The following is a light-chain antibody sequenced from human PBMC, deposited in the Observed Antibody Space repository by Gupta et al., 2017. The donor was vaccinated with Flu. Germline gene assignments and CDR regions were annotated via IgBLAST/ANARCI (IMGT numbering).Light chain of an antibody. J-gene: IGLJ2*01. V-gene: IGLV1-40*01. CDR2: GTY. CDR1: SSNIGAGYD. CDR3: QSYDSIVI. Sequence: QPVLTYPPSVSLVLGQTVTISCTGSSSNIGAGYDVHWYQQLPGTAPKLLIYGTYNRPSGVPDRFSGSKSGTSASLAITGLQAEDEADYYCQSYDSIVIFGGGTKLTVL.